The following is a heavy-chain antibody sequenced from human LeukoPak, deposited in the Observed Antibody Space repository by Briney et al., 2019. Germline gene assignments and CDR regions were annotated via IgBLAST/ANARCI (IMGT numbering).Heavy chain of an antibody. CDR3: ARRRWLVRGSWFDP. CDR2: INHSGST. J-gene: IGHJ5*02. Sequence: SETLSLTSAVYGGSFSGYYWSWIRQPPGKGLEWIGEINHSGSTNYNPSLKSRVTISVDTSKNQFSLKLSSVTAADTAVYYCARRRWLVRGSWFDPWGQGTLVTVSS. V-gene: IGHV4-34*01. CDR1: GGSFSGYY. D-gene: IGHD6-19*01.